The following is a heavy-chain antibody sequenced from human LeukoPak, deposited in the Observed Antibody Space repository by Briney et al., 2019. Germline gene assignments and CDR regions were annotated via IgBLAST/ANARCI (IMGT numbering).Heavy chain of an antibody. CDR2: IIPIFGTA. V-gene: IGHV1-69*05. D-gene: IGHD2-21*01. Sequence: ASVKVSCKASGGTFISYAISWVRQAPGQGLEWMGRIIPIFGTANYAQKFQGRVTITTDESTSTAYMELSSLRSEDTAVYYCARDAEALVIAQNDAFDIWGQGTMVTVSS. CDR1: GGTFISYA. CDR3: ARDAEALVIAQNDAFDI. J-gene: IGHJ3*02.